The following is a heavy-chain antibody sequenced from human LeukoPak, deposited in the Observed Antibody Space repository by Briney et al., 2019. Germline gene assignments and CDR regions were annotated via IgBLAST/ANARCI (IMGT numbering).Heavy chain of an antibody. J-gene: IGHJ4*02. CDR3: ARSLSDSSGWYYFDY. V-gene: IGHV1-3*01. CDR2: INAGNGNT. D-gene: IGHD6-19*01. Sequence: ASVTVSCKASGYTFTSYAMHWVRQAPGQRLEWMGWINAGNGNTKYSQKFQGRVTITRDTSASTAYMELSSLRSEDTAVYYCARSLSDSSGWYYFDYWGQGTLVTVSS. CDR1: GYTFTSYA.